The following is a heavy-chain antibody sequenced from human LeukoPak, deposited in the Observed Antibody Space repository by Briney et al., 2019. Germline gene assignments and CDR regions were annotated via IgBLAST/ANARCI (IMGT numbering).Heavy chain of an antibody. CDR2: ISYDGSNK. V-gene: IGHV3-30*18. CDR3: AKARVSSGSYLNYFDY. CDR1: GFTFSSYG. D-gene: IGHD1-26*01. J-gene: IGHJ4*02. Sequence: GRSLRLSCAASGFTFSSYGMHWVRQAPGKGLEWVAVISYDGSNKYYADSVKGRFTISRDNSKNTLYLQMNSLRAEDTAVYYCAKARVSSGSYLNYFDYWGQGTLVTVSS.